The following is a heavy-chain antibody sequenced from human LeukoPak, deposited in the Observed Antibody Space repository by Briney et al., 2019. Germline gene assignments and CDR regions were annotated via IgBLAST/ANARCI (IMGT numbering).Heavy chain of an antibody. CDR3: ARDDSSSPYYFDY. CDR2: IYTSGST. J-gene: IGHJ4*02. D-gene: IGHD6-13*01. V-gene: IGHV4-4*07. CDR1: GGSFSGYY. Sequence: PSETLSLTCAVYGGSFSGYYWSWIRQPAGKGLEWIGRIYTSGSTNYNPSLKSRVTISVDTSKNQFSLKLSSVTAADTAVYYCARDDSSSPYYFDYWGQGTLVTVSS.